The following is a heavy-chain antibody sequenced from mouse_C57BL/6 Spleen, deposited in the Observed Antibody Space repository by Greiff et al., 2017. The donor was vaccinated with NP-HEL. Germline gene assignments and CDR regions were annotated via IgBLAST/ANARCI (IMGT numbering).Heavy chain of an antibody. CDR3: ARVKEAMIRKAMDY. Sequence: VQLKESGAELVRPGASVTLSCKASGYTFTDYEMHWVKQTPVHGLEWIGAIDPDTGGTAYTQKFKGKAILTADKSSSTAYMERRSLTSEDSAVYYSARVKEAMIRKAMDYWGQGTSVTVSS. CDR1: GYTFTDYE. V-gene: IGHV1-15*01. J-gene: IGHJ4*01. CDR2: IDPDTGGT. D-gene: IGHD2-4*01.